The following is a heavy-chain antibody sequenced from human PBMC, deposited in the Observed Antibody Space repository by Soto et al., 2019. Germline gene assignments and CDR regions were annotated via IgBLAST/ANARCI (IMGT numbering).Heavy chain of an antibody. CDR1: GYTFNSYD. CDR2: MNPNTGNT. J-gene: IGHJ4*02. Sequence: ASVKVSCKTYGYTFNSYDINWVRQATGQGLEWMGWMNPNTGNTGYAQKFQGRVTMTRDTSKSTAYMELSSLRSEDTAVYYCARPRRGYYYDSSGYNHFDYWGQGTLVTVSS. CDR3: ARPRRGYYYDSSGYNHFDY. V-gene: IGHV1-8*01. D-gene: IGHD3-22*01.